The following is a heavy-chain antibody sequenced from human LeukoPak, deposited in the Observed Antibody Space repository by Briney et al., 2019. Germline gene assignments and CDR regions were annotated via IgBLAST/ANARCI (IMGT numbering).Heavy chain of an antibody. CDR3: AKAGGGSCYDY. Sequence: GGSLRLSCAASGFTFSSYSMNWVRQAPGKGLEWVSSISSSSSYIYYADSVKGRFTISRDNAKNSLYLQMNSLRAEDTAVYSCAKAGGGSCYDYWGQGTLVTVSS. D-gene: IGHD2-15*01. V-gene: IGHV3-21*01. CDR2: ISSSSSYI. CDR1: GFTFSSYS. J-gene: IGHJ4*02.